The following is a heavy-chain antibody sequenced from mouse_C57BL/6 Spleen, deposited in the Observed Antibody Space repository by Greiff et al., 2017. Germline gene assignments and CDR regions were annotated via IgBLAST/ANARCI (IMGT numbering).Heavy chain of an antibody. CDR1: GYTFTDYN. CDR2: INPNNGGT. Sequence: EVQVVESGPELVKPGASVKIPCKASGYTFTDYNMDWVKQSHGKSLEWIGDINPNNGGTIYNQKFKGKATLTVDKSSSTAYMELRSLTSEDTAVYYCARYYYGSSYNWYFDVWGTGTTVTVSS. CDR3: ARYYYGSSYNWYFDV. J-gene: IGHJ1*03. V-gene: IGHV1-18*01. D-gene: IGHD1-1*01.